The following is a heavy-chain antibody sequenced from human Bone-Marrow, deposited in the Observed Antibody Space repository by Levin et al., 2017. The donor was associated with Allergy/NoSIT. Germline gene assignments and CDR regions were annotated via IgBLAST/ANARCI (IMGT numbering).Heavy chain of an antibody. V-gene: IGHV4-30-2*01. J-gene: IGHJ2*01. D-gene: IGHD3-9*01. CDR2: IYHSGSA. Sequence: SETLSLTCAVSGASINSGHHSWSWIRQPPGKGLEWIGYIYHSGSAFSNPSLQSRVTISLDRSKTQFSLKLTSVTAADTAVYFCARGTYHDTTVHYFVGWHFDLWGRGTLVTVSS. CDR3: ARGTYHDTTVHYFVGWHFDL. CDR1: GASINSGHHS.